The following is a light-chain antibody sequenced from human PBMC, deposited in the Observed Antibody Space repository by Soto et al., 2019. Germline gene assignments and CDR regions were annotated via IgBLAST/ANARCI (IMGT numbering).Light chain of an antibody. CDR3: QQSYSIRLT. CDR2: PPS. V-gene: IGKV1-39*01. J-gene: IGKJ4*01. CDR1: QRINTY. Sequence: DIQLTQSPSSLSASVGDRVTITCRASQRINTYMNWYQHKPGKAPNLLIFPPSTLQSGVPSRFSGSGSGTDFTLTISSLQPEDFATYYCQQSYSIRLTFGGGTKVDIK.